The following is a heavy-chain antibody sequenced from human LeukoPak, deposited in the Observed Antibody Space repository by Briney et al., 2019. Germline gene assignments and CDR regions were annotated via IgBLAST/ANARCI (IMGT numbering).Heavy chain of an antibody. CDR2: IFHTGDV. Sequence: SETLSLTCTVSGYSINSGYFWGWVRQPPGKGPEWIGSIFHTGDVYYNPSLKSRVTISVDTSKNQFSLKLSSVTAADTAVYYCARDRGDYIRTGTQFDYWGQGALVTVSS. CDR3: ARDRGDYIRTGTQFDY. D-gene: IGHD1-14*01. V-gene: IGHV4-38-2*02. J-gene: IGHJ4*02. CDR1: GYSINSGYF.